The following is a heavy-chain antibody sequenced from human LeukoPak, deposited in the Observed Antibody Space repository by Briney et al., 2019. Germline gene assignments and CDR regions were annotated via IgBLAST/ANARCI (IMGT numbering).Heavy chain of an antibody. V-gene: IGHV4-38-2*02. D-gene: IGHD5-12*01. J-gene: IGHJ4*02. CDR2: IYHNGDT. CDR1: SYSINSGYY. CDR3: ARVGTGYEPQFDY. Sequence: SETRSLTCTVSSYSINSGYYWGWIRQPPGKGLEWIGSIYHNGDTYYSPALKSRVSISVDTSKNQFSLRLSSVTAADTAVYYCARVGTGYEPQFDYWGQGTLVTVSS.